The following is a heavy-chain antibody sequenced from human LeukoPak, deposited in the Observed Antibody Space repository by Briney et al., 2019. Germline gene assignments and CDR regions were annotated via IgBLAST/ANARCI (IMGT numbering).Heavy chain of an antibody. D-gene: IGHD4/OR15-4a*01. CDR1: GFTFSSYA. V-gene: IGHV3-23*01. J-gene: IGHJ4*02. CDR2: ISGTGAST. Sequence: PGGSLRLSCAASGFTFSSYAMSWVRQVPGKGLEWVSGISGTGASTYYGDSVKGRFTISRDNSKSTLYLQMTNLRAEDTAVYYCAKDPGAFPYFFDYWGQGTLVSVSS. CDR3: AKDPGAFPYFFDY.